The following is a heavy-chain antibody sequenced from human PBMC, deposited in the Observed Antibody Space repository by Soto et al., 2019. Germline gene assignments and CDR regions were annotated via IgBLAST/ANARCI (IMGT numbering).Heavy chain of an antibody. J-gene: IGHJ6*02. CDR1: GYTFTSYA. CDR3: GRDGLFNFLTVYSRRYYSYGMAV. CDR2: INAGNGNT. D-gene: IGHD3-9*01. V-gene: IGHV1-3*01. Sequence: ASVKVSCKASGYTFTSYAMHWVRQAPGQRLEWMGWINAGNGNTKYSQKFQGRVTITRDTSASTAYMELSSLRSEDTAVYYCGRDGLFNFLTVYSRRYYSYGMAVGGQGPTVTVS.